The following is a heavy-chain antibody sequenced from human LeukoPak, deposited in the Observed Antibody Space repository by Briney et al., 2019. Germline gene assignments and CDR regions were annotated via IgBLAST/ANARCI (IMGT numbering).Heavy chain of an antibody. J-gene: IGHJ6*03. CDR2: IIPIFGTA. CDR1: GGTFSSYA. V-gene: IGHV1-69*13. CDR3: ARGPQDGTKVEYSTYYYYYYMDV. Sequence: SVKVSCKASGGTFSSYAISWVRQAPGQGLEWMGGIIPIFGTANDAQKFQGRVTITADESTSTAYMELSSLRAEDTAAYYCARGPQDGTKVEYSTYYYYYYMDVWGKGTTVTVS. D-gene: IGHD6-6*01.